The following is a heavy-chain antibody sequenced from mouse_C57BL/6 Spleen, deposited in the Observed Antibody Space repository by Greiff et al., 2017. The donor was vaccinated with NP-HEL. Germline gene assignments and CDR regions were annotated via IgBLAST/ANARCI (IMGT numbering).Heavy chain of an antibody. CDR2: IYPSDSET. D-gene: IGHD4-1*01. J-gene: IGHJ3*01. Sequence: QVQLQQPGAELVRPGSSVKLSCKASGYTFTSYWMDWVKQRPGQGLEWIGNIYPSDSETHYNQKFKDKATLTVDKSSSTAYMQLSSLTSEDSAVYYCARSELGRAWFAYWGQGTLVTVSA. V-gene: IGHV1-61*01. CDR1: GYTFTSYW. CDR3: ARSELGRAWFAY.